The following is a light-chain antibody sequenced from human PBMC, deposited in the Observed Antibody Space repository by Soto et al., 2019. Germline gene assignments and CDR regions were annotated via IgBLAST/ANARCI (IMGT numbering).Light chain of an antibody. V-gene: IGLV2-14*01. Sequence: QSVLTQPASVSGSPGLSIAISCTGTSRDVGGYNSVSWYQQQPGKVPKLMIYDVSNRPSGVSNRFSGSKSGNTASLTISGLQAEDEGDYYCSSYTTGGSYVFVTGTKLTVL. J-gene: IGLJ1*01. CDR3: SSYTTGGSYV. CDR2: DVS. CDR1: SRDVGGYNS.